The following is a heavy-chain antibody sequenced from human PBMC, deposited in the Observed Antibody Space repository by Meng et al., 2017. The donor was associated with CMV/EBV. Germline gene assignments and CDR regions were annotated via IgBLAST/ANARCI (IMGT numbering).Heavy chain of an antibody. D-gene: IGHD2-2*01. CDR3: ARVCSSTSCRGLRGYYGMDV. Sequence: ASVKVSCKASGYTFTGYYMHWVRQAPGQGLEWMGWINPNSGGTNYAQKFRGRVTMTRDTSISTAYMELSRLRSDDTAVYYCARVCSSTSCRGLRGYYGMDVWGQGTTVTVSS. CDR1: GYTFTGYY. CDR2: INPNSGGT. J-gene: IGHJ6*02. V-gene: IGHV1-2*02.